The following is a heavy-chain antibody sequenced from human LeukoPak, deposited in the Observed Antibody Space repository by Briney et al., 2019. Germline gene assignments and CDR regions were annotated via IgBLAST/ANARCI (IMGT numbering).Heavy chain of an antibody. CDR3: AHLEDVAGYIPVD. CDR2: IYWDDDK. Sequence: SGPTLVKLRQTLRLTCTLSGVSLSTSGVGVGWIRQPPGKALEWLALIYWDDDKRYNPSLKSRLTITKDTSKNQVVLKMTNMDPVDTATYSYAHLEDVAGYIPVDWGQGTLVTVSS. J-gene: IGHJ4*02. V-gene: IGHV2-5*02. CDR1: GVSLSTSGVG. D-gene: IGHD6-19*01.